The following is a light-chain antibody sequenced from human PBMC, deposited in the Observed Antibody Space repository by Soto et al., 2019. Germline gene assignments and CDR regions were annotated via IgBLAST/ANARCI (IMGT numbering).Light chain of an antibody. CDR3: YSYAGSNTYV. J-gene: IGLJ1*01. V-gene: IGLV2-11*01. Sequence: QSVLTQPRSVSGSPGQSVTISCTGTSSDVGGHNYVSWYQQHPGKAPKLMIYDVNKRPSGVPDRFSGSKSGNTASLTISGLQAEDESDYYCYSYAGSNTYVFGTGTKLTVL. CDR2: DVN. CDR1: SSDVGGHNY.